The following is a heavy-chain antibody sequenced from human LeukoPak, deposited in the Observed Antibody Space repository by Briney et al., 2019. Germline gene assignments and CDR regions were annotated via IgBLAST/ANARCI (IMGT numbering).Heavy chain of an antibody. V-gene: IGHV1-46*01. J-gene: IGHJ5*02. D-gene: IGHD3-3*01. CDR1: GYTFTSYY. CDR3: ASGGLRFFSRFDP. CDR2: IIPSGGST. Sequence: ASVKVSCKASGYTFTSYYIHWVRQAPGQGLEWMGMIIPSGGSTSYAQKFQGRVTMTRDLSTSTVYMELNSLRSEDTAVYYCASGGLRFFSRFDPWGQGTLVTVSS.